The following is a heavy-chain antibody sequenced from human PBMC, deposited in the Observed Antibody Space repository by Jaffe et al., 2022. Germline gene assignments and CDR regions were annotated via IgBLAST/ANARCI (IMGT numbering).Heavy chain of an antibody. D-gene: IGHD2-21*01. V-gene: IGHV3-23*01. Sequence: EVQLLESGGDLVQPGGSLRLSCAASGFTFSSYAITWVRQAPGKGLEWVSGISGSGGSTYYADSVKGRFTISRDNSKNTLYLQMNSLRAEDTAVYYCAKDLLAYCGGVTCRSGSDSNYFDYWGQGTLVTVSS. CDR2: ISGSGGST. CDR3: AKDLLAYCGGVTCRSGSDSNYFDY. J-gene: IGHJ4*02. CDR1: GFTFSSYA.